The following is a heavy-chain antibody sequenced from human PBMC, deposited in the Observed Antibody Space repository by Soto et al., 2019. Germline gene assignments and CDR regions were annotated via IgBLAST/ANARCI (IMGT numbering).Heavy chain of an antibody. CDR1: GGSISSYY. V-gene: IGHV4-59*01. Sequence: QVQLQESGPGLVKPSETLSLTCTVSGGSISSYYWSWIRQPPGKGLEWIGYIYYSGSTNYNPSLKSRVTKSVDTSKNQFSLKLSSVTAADTAVYYCARRSVYYDFWSGYYDAFDIWGQGTMVTVSS. CDR2: IYYSGST. D-gene: IGHD3-3*01. CDR3: ARRSVYYDFWSGYYDAFDI. J-gene: IGHJ3*02.